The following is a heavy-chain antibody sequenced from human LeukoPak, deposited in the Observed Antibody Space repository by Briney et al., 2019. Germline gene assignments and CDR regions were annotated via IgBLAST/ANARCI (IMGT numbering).Heavy chain of an antibody. CDR3: ARRPDYYYYMDV. CDR1: GYTFTSYG. CDR2: ISAYNGNT. Sequence: ASVKVSCKASGYTFTSYGISWVRQAPGQGLEWMGWISAYNGNTNYAQKLQGRVTMATDTSTSTAYMELRSLRSDDTAVYYCARRPDYYYYMDVWGKGTTVTISS. J-gene: IGHJ6*03. V-gene: IGHV1-18*01.